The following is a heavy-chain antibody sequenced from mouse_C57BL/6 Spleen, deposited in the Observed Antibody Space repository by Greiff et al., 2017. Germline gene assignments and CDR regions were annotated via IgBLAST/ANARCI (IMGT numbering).Heavy chain of an antibody. J-gene: IGHJ2*01. V-gene: IGHV6-3*01. Sequence: EVKLVESGGGLVQPGGSMKLSCVASGFTFSNYWMNWVRQSPEKGLEWVAQIRLKSDNYATHYAESVKGRFTISRDDSKSSVYLQMNNLRAEDTGIYYCTANYYGSSYFDYWGQGTTLTVSS. D-gene: IGHD1-1*01. CDR3: TANYYGSSYFDY. CDR2: IRLKSDNYAT. CDR1: GFTFSNYW.